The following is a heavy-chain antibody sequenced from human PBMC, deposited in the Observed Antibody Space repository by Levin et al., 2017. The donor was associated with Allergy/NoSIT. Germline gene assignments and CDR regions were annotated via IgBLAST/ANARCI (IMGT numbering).Heavy chain of an antibody. D-gene: IGHD2-21*02. V-gene: IGHV3-23*01. Sequence: GGSLRLSCAASGFTFSSYAMSWVRQAPGKGLEWVSAISGSGGSTYYADSVKGRFTISRDNSKNTLYLQMNSLRAEDTAVYYCAKACGGDCYPRGGAFDYWGQGTLVTVSS. CDR1: GFTFSSYA. CDR2: ISGSGGST. CDR3: AKACGGDCYPRGGAFDY. J-gene: IGHJ4*02.